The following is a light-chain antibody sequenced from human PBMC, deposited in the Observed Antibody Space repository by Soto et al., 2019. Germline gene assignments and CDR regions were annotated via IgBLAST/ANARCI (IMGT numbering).Light chain of an antibody. Sequence: EIVLTQSPGTLSLSPGEVAALSCIASQSVSSSYIAWYQQRPGQTPSLLIYGASTRATGIPDRFSGSGSGTHFTLTISRLEPGDFAVYYCQHFGGTTFTFGQGTRLATK. CDR3: QHFGGTTFT. CDR1: QSVSSSY. CDR2: GAS. V-gene: IGKV3-20*01. J-gene: IGKJ5*01.